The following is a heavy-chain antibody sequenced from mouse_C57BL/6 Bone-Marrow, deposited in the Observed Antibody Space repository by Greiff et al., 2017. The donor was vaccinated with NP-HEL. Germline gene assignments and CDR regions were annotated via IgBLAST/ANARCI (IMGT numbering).Heavy chain of an antibody. J-gene: IGHJ3*01. V-gene: IGHV1-9*01. D-gene: IGHD2-4*01. CDR2: ILPGSGST. Sequence: QVQLKQSGAELMKPGASVKLSCKATGYTFTGYWIEWVKQRPGHGLEWIGEILPGSGSTNYNEKFKGKATFTADTSSNTAYMQLSSLTTEDSAIYNCARPRYDYDGFAYWGQGTLVTVSA. CDR3: ARPRYDYDGFAY. CDR1: GYTFTGYW.